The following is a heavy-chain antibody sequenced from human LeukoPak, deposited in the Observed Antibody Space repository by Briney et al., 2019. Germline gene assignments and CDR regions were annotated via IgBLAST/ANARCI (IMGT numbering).Heavy chain of an antibody. D-gene: IGHD3-10*01. CDR3: ARGARDGSGNYLFNY. CDR2: ISSDGRST. J-gene: IGHJ4*02. V-gene: IGHV3-74*01. Sequence: PGGSLRLSCAASGFPFSTYWMHWVRQTPGKGLVWVSRISSDGRSTYYADSVKGRFTISRDNAKNTLYLQMNSLRAEDTGVYYCARGARDGSGNYLFNYWGQGTLVTVSS. CDR1: GFPFSTYW.